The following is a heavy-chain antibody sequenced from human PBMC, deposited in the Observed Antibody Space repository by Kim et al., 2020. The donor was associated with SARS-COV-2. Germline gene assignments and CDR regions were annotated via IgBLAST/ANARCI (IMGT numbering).Heavy chain of an antibody. CDR3: ARDEGMTTSDNDVFDI. Sequence: ASVKVSCKASAYTFTNHYIHWVRQAPGQGLEWMGIINPSGGTPTYAQKFTGTVTMTRDSSTNTIYLELSSLRSEDTAIYYCARDEGMTTSDNDVFDIWGHGTMVIVSS. CDR1: AYTFTNHY. CDR2: INPSGGTP. D-gene: IGHD6-13*01. J-gene: IGHJ3*02. V-gene: IGHV1-46*01.